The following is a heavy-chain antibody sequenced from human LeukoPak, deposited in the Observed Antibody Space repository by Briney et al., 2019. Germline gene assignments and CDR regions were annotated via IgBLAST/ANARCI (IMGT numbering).Heavy chain of an antibody. CDR3: ARDGTQLDY. J-gene: IGHJ4*02. V-gene: IGHV4-59*01. CDR1: GGSISSYY. Sequence: SETLSLTCTVSGGSISSYYWSWIRQPPGKGLEWIGYIYYSGSTNYNPSLKSRVTISVDTSKNPFSLKLSSVTAADTAVYYCARDGTQLDYWGQGTLVTVSS. CDR2: IYYSGST. D-gene: IGHD1-26*01.